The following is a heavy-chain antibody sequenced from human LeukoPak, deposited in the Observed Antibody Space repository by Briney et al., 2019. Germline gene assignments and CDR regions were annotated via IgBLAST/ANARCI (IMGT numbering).Heavy chain of an antibody. J-gene: IGHJ4*02. CDR2: IYYSGST. CDR3: AGSGYTSGWLDY. D-gene: IGHD6-19*01. V-gene: IGHV4-59*01. CDR1: GGSISYYY. Sequence: SETLSLTCTVSGGSISYYYWSWIRQPPGKGLEWIGYIYYSGSTNYNPSLKSRVTISLDTSKNQFSLKLSSVTAADTAVYYCAGSGYTSGWLDYWGQGTLVTVSS.